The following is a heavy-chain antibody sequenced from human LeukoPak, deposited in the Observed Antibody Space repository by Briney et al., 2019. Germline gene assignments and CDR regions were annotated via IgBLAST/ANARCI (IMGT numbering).Heavy chain of an antibody. V-gene: IGHV3-23*01. D-gene: IGHD3-22*01. Sequence: GGSLRLSCAASGFTFSSYAMSWVRQAPGKGLEWVSAISGSGGSTYYADSVKGRFTISGDNSKNTLYLQMNSLRAEDTAVYYCAKAPGRMTMIAVVNTKNYFDYWGQGTLVTVSS. CDR1: GFTFSSYA. J-gene: IGHJ4*02. CDR2: ISGSGGST. CDR3: AKAPGRMTMIAVVNTKNYFDY.